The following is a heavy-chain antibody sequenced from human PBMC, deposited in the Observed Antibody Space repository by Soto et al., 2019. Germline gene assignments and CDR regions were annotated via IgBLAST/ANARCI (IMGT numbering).Heavy chain of an antibody. D-gene: IGHD6-6*01. CDR2: INAGNGNT. Sequence: GASVKVSCKASGYTFTSYAMHWVRQAPGQRLEWMGWINAGNGNTKYPQKFQGRVTITRDTSASTAYMELSSLRSEDTAVYYCARAFIAARPDGDYYYYYFMDVWGKGTTVTVS. CDR1: GYTFTSYA. J-gene: IGHJ6*03. CDR3: ARAFIAARPDGDYYYYYFMDV. V-gene: IGHV1-3*01.